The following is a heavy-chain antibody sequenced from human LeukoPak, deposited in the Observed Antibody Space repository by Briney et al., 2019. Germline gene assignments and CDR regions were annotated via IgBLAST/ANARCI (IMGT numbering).Heavy chain of an antibody. CDR1: GFTFSSYA. CDR3: AKDLLLLWFGELPYFDY. J-gene: IGHJ4*02. CDR2: TSGSGGST. Sequence: PGGSLRLSCAASGFTFSSYAMSWVRQAPGKGLEWVSATSGSGGSTYYADSVKGRFTISRDNSKNTLYLQMNSLRAEDTAVYYCAKDLLLLWFGELPYFDYWGQGTLVTVSS. D-gene: IGHD3-10*01. V-gene: IGHV3-23*01.